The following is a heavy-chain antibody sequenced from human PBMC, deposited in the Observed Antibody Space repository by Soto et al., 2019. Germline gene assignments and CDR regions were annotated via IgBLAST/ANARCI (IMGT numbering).Heavy chain of an antibody. CDR3: AKGVGRYGNFDY. V-gene: IGHV3-9*01. CDR1: GFTFDDYA. CDR2: INWNSGSI. Sequence: EVHLVESGGGLVQPGRSLRLSCAASGFTFDDYAMRWVRQAPGKGLEWVSGINWNSGSIGYADSVKGRFTISSDNAKNTLYLQMNSLRAEDTALYYCAKGVGRYGNFDYWGQGTLVTVSS. D-gene: IGHD3-16*01. J-gene: IGHJ4*02.